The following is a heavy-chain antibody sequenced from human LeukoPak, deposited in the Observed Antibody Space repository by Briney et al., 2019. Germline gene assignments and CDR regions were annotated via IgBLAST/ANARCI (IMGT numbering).Heavy chain of an antibody. CDR2: IKLDGSGK. V-gene: IGHV3-7*01. J-gene: IGHJ4*02. D-gene: IGHD3-9*01. Sequence: GGSLRLSCAASGFTFSSYWMSWVRQAPGKGLEWVANIKLDGSGKYYVDSVKGRFTISRDNARNSPYLQMNSLRAEDTAVYYCARTPTIITHFDYWGQGTLVTVSS. CDR1: GFTFSSYW. CDR3: ARTPTIITHFDY.